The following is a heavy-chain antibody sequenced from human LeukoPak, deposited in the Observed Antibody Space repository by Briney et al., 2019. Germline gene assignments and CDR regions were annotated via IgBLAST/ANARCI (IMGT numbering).Heavy chain of an antibody. CDR2: IWYDGSNK. CDR3: ARAPYDSSGYYYVGVDY. CDR1: GFTFSSYG. V-gene: IGHV3-33*01. Sequence: GGSLRLSCAASGFTFSSYGMHWVRQAPGKGLEWVAVIWYDGSNKYYADSVKGRFTISRDNSKNTLYLQMNSLRAEDTAVYYCARAPYDSSGYYYVGVDYWGQGTLVTVSS. J-gene: IGHJ4*02. D-gene: IGHD3-22*01.